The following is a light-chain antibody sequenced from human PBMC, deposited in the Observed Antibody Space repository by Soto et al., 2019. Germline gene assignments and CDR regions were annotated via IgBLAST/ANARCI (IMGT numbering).Light chain of an antibody. Sequence: QSALTQPASVSGSPGQSITISCTGTSSDLGGYNYVSWYQYHPGKAPKLMIYDVSNRPSGISNRFSGSKSGTTASLTISGLQAEDEADYYCSSFTISRNAVIFGGGTKLTVL. CDR1: SSDLGGYNY. CDR3: SSFTISRNAVI. V-gene: IGLV2-14*01. J-gene: IGLJ2*01. CDR2: DVS.